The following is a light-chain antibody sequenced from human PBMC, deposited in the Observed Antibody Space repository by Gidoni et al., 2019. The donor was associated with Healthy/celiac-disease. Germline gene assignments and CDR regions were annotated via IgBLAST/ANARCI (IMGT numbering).Light chain of an antibody. CDR2: WAS. CDR1: QSVFYSSNNKNY. Sequence: DLVMTQPPDPLAVSLGERATINCKSSQSVFYSSNNKNYLAWYQQKPGQPPRLLIYWASTRESGVPDRFSGSGSGKDFTLTISSLQAEDVAVYYCQKYYSTRTFGQGTKVEIK. V-gene: IGKV4-1*01. J-gene: IGKJ1*01. CDR3: QKYYSTRT.